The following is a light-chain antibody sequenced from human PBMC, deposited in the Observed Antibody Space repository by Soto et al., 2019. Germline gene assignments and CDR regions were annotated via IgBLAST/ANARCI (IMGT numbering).Light chain of an antibody. CDR3: SSYTTNKTLL. CDR1: SSDVGAYNF. J-gene: IGLJ2*01. CDR2: EVS. Sequence: QSALTQPASVSGSPGQSITISCTGTSSDVGAYNFVSWYQQHPGKAPKLIFYEVSNRPPGLSDRFSGSKSGTTASLTISGLRAEDEADYFCSSYTTNKTLLFGGGTKVTVL. V-gene: IGLV2-14*01.